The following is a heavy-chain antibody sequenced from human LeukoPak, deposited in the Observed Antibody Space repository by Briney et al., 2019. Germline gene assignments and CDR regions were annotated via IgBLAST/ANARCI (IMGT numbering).Heavy chain of an antibody. CDR1: GGSIRNYY. D-gene: IGHD1-26*01. CDR2: INHSGST. J-gene: IGHJ4*02. CDR3: ARYSGSFYFDY. V-gene: IGHV4-34*01. Sequence: SETLSLTCTVSGGSIRNYYWSWIRQPPGKGLEWIGEINHSGSTNYNPSLKSRVTISVDTSKNQFSLKLSSVTAADTAVYYCARYSGSFYFDYWGQGTLVTVSS.